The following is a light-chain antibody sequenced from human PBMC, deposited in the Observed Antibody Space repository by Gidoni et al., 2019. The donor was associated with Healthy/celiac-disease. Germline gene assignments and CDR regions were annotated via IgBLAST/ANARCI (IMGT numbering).Light chain of an antibody. CDR1: SSDVGGYNY. Sequence: QSALTQPASFSGSPGQSINISCTGTSSDVGGYNYVSGYQQHPRKAPKLMIYDVSNRPSGVSNRFSGSKSGNTASLTISGLQAEDEADYYCSSYTSSSTLVFGGGTKLTVL. CDR3: SSYTSSSTLV. J-gene: IGLJ2*01. CDR2: DVS. V-gene: IGLV2-14*01.